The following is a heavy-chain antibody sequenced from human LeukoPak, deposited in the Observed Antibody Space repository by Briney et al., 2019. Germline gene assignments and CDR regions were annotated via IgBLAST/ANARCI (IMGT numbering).Heavy chain of an antibody. CDR2: ISGSGGTT. CDR3: AKVGSGWYYFDY. V-gene: IGHV3-23*01. Sequence: GGSLRLSCAASGFTFSSYAMSWVRQAPGKGLEWVSGISGSGGTTYYADSVKGRFTISRDNSKNTLYLQMNSLRAEDAAVYYCAKVGSGWYYFDYWGQGTLVTVSS. CDR1: GFTFSSYA. D-gene: IGHD6-19*01. J-gene: IGHJ4*02.